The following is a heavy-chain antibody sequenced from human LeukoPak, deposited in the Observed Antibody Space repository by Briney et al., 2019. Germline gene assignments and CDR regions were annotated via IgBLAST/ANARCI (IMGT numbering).Heavy chain of an antibody. V-gene: IGHV3-23*01. D-gene: IGHD2-2*01. Sequence: PGGSLRLSCAASGFTFSSYAMSWVRQAPGKGLEWVSAISGSGGSTYYADSVKGRFTISRDNSKNTLYPQMNSLRAEDTAVYYCAKHEVVPVSEFDYWGQGTLVTVSS. CDR3: AKHEVVPVSEFDY. CDR2: ISGSGGST. CDR1: GFTFSSYA. J-gene: IGHJ4*02.